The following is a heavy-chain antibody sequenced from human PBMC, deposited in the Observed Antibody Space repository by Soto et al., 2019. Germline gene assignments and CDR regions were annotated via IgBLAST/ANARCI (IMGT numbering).Heavy chain of an antibody. D-gene: IGHD3-9*01. CDR3: ARAADPYYDILTGFGWYFDL. CDR2: IYYSGST. V-gene: IGHV4-59*01. CDR1: GGSISSYY. J-gene: IGHJ2*01. Sequence: QVQLQESGPGLVKPSETLSLTCTVSGGSISSYYWSWIRQPPGKGLEWIGYIYYSGSTNYNPSLKSRVTISVDTSKNQFSLKLSSVTAADTAVYYCARAADPYYDILTGFGWYFDLWGRGTLVTVSS.